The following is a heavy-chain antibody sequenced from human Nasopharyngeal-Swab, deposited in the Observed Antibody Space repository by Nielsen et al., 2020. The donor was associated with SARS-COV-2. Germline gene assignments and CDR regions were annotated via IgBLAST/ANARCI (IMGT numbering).Heavy chain of an antibody. CDR2: IYYSGST. V-gene: IGHV4-59*01. D-gene: IGHD3-22*01. CDR3: ATYYYDSSGYWEGFDP. Sequence: SETLSLTCTVSGGSISSYYWSWIRQPPGKGLEWIGYIYYSGSTNYNPSLKSRVTMSVDTSKNQFSLKLSSVTAADTAVYYCATYYYDSSGYWEGFDPWGQGTLVTVSS. CDR1: GGSISSYY. J-gene: IGHJ5*02.